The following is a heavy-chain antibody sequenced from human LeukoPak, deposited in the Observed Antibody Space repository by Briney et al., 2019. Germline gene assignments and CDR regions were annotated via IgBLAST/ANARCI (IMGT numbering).Heavy chain of an antibody. CDR1: GFTFSKVW. D-gene: IGHD3-22*01. J-gene: IGHJ1*01. Sequence: PGGSLRLSCAASGFTFSKVWMSWVRQAPGKGLEWVGRIKSKTDGGTIDYAAPVKGRFTISRDDSKDTLLLQMNSLKTEDTAVYYCTTDLSELDDSGYYAKYFHHWGQGTLVSVSS. V-gene: IGHV3-15*01. CDR3: TTDLSELDDSGYYAKYFHH. CDR2: IKSKTDGGTI.